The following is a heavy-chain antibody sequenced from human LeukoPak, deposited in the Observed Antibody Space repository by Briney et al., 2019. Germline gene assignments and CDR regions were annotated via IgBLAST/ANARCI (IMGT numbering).Heavy chain of an antibody. Sequence: PGGSLRLSCAASGFTFSNCAMYWVRQAPGKGLEWVAVISYDGSNKYYADSVKGRFTISRDNSKNTLYLQMNSLRAEDTAVYYCAFDYGDYYYWGQGTLVTVSS. CDR3: AFDYGDYYY. D-gene: IGHD4-17*01. J-gene: IGHJ4*02. CDR1: GFTFSNCA. CDR2: ISYDGSNK. V-gene: IGHV3-30-3*01.